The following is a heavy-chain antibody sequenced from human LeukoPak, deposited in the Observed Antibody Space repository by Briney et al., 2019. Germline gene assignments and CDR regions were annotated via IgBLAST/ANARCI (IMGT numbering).Heavy chain of an antibody. Sequence: ARSLRLSCAASGLTFSSHWMTWVRQAPGKGLEWVSNINGDGSIENYVHSVRGRFSIFRDNAKDALYLQMNSLRVDDTAIYYCARVPIGGDTGGGDYWGQGTLVTVSS. CDR1: GLTFSSHW. D-gene: IGHD1-26*01. CDR2: INGDGSIE. V-gene: IGHV3-7*01. CDR3: ARVPIGGDTGGGDY. J-gene: IGHJ4*02.